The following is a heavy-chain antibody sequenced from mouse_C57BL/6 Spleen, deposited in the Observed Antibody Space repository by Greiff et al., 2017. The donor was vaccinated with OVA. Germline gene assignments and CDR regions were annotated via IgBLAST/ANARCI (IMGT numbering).Heavy chain of an antibody. D-gene: IGHD1-1*01. CDR3: ARRGNYGSSDDY. CDR1: GYTFTSYW. Sequence: QVQLQQPGAEFVKPGASVKLSCKASGYTFTSYWMPWVKQRPGKGLEWIGEIDRAGSYTNYTQKFKGKATLTVDTSSSTAYMQLSSLTSEDSAVYYCARRGNYGSSDDYWGQGTTLTVSS. V-gene: IGHV1-50*01. J-gene: IGHJ2*01. CDR2: IDRAGSYT.